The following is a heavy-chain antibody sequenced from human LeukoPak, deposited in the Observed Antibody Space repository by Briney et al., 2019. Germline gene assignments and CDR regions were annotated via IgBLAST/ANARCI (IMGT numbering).Heavy chain of an antibody. Sequence: GGSLRLSCTASGFILSIYAMNWVRLAPGKGLEWVSVISVSGGGTYYADSVKGRFTISRDNSKNMFYLQMNSLRVEDTAVYYCAKGSGGSSYSWVDYWGQGTPITVSS. J-gene: IGHJ4*02. CDR3: AKGSGGSSYSWVDY. CDR2: ISVSGGGT. D-gene: IGHD2-15*01. CDR1: GFILSIYA. V-gene: IGHV3-23*01.